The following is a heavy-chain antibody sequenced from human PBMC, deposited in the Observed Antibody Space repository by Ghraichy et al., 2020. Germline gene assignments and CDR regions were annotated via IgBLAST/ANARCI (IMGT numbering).Heavy chain of an antibody. V-gene: IGHV4-39*07. Sequence: SETLSLTCTVSGGSISSSSYYWGWIRQPPGKGLEWIGSIYYSGSTYYNPYLKSRVTISVDTSKNQFSLKLSSVTAADTAVYYCARGGDSSGYWALVRWFDPWGQGTLVTVSS. D-gene: IGHD3-22*01. CDR2: IYYSGST. CDR3: ARGGDSSGYWALVRWFDP. J-gene: IGHJ5*02. CDR1: GGSISSSSYY.